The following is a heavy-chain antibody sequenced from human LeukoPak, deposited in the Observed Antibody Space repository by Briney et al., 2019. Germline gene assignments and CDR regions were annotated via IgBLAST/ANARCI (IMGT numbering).Heavy chain of an antibody. D-gene: IGHD6-19*01. CDR1: GCTISSYD. Sequence: SETLSLTCTVSGCTISSYDLNWIRQPPGKGLEWIGYIYYSGSTNYNPSLKSRVTISVDTSKNQFSLKLSSVTAADTAVYYCARHSSDYYFDYWGQGTLVTVSS. CDR3: ARHSSDYYFDY. CDR2: IYYSGST. V-gene: IGHV4-59*08. J-gene: IGHJ4*02.